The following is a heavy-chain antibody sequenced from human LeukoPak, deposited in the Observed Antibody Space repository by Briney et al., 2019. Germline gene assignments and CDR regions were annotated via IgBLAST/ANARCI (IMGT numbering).Heavy chain of an antibody. J-gene: IGHJ6*03. CDR2: IYTSGST. CDR1: GGSISSYY. V-gene: IGHV4-4*07. Sequence: SETPSLTCTVSGGSISSYYWSWIRQPAGKGLEWIGRIYTSGSTNYNPSLKSRVTMSVDTSKNQFSLKLSSVTAADTAVYYCARSHYYGSLYYYYYMDVWGKGTTVTISS. D-gene: IGHD3-10*01. CDR3: ARSHYYGSLYYYYYMDV.